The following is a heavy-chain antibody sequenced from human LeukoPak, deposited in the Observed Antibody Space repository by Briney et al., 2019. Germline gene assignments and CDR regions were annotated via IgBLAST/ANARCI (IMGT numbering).Heavy chain of an antibody. Sequence: PGGSLRLSCAASGFTFTTFPMHWVRQVPGKELVWVSRISPNGRGSDYADSVKGRFTISRDNAKNSLYLQMNSLRAEDTAVYYCARKLSGCYFDYWGQGTLVTVSS. CDR2: ISPNGRGS. CDR1: GFTFTTFP. CDR3: ARKLSGCYFDY. V-gene: IGHV3-74*01. J-gene: IGHJ4*02. D-gene: IGHD1-26*01.